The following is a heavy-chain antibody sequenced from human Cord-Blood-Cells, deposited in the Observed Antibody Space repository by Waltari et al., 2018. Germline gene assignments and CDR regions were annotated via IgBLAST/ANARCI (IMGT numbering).Heavy chain of an antibody. V-gene: IGHV3-30*04. D-gene: IGHD6-13*01. CDR1: GFTFSSYA. CDR3: ANSGYSSSWPFDY. CDR2: ISDEGRNE. Sequence: QVQLVESGGGVGQPGRSLRLSCAASGFTFSSYAMHCVRQAPGKGMEWGAVISDEGRNENYEDSVKGRLTISRDNAKNTLYLQVNSLRAEDTAVYYCANSGYSSSWPFDYWGQGTLVTVSS. J-gene: IGHJ4*02.